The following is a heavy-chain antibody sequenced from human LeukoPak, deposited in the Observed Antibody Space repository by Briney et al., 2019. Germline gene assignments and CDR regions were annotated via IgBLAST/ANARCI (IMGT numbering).Heavy chain of an antibody. J-gene: IGHJ6*03. D-gene: IGHD4-23*01. Sequence: ASVKVSCKASGGTFSSYAISWVRQAPGQGREWMGGIIPIFGTANYAQKFQGRVTITTDESTSTAYMELSSLRSEDTAVYYCAALVTPREYYYYYYMDVWGKGTTVTVSS. V-gene: IGHV1-69*05. CDR1: GGTFSSYA. CDR3: AALVTPREYYYYYYMDV. CDR2: IIPIFGTA.